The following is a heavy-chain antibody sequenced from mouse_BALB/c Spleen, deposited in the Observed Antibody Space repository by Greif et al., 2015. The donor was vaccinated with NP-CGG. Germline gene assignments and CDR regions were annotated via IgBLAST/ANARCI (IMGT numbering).Heavy chain of an antibody. V-gene: IGHV5-17*02. CDR1: GFTFSSFG. CDR3: ARQNYGSSHGRYFDV. CDR2: ISSGSSTI. Sequence: DVMLVESGGGLVQPGGSRKLSCAASGFTFSSFGMHWVRQAPEKGLEWVAYISSGSSTIYYADTVKGRFTISRDNPKNTLFLQMTSLRSGDTAMYYCARQNYGSSHGRYFDVWGAGTTVTVSS. J-gene: IGHJ1*01. D-gene: IGHD1-1*01.